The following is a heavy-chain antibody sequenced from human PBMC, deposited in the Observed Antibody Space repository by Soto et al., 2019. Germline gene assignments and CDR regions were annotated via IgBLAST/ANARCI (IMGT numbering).Heavy chain of an antibody. CDR1: GYTFASHY. CDR2: INPIGGNT. Sequence: QVQLVQSGAEVKKPGASVKVSCQASGYTFASHYIHWVRQAPGQGLEWMGVINPIGGNTRYAQWFQDRLTLTTDSPTKTVYLDLSSLSSDATAVYYWGRDTSGLDYWCQGTRVSVPS. J-gene: IGHJ4*02. CDR3: GRDTSGLDY. V-gene: IGHV1-46*01.